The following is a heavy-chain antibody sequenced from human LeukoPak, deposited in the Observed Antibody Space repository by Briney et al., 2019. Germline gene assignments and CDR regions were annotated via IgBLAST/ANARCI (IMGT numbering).Heavy chain of an antibody. D-gene: IGHD2-21*02. Sequence: PGGSQRLSCAASGFTFSSYAMSWVRQAPGKGLEWVSAISGSGGSTYYADSVKGRFTISRDNSKNTLYLQMNSLRAEDTAVYYCAKAGHCGGDCEYYFDYWGQGTLVTVSS. J-gene: IGHJ4*02. CDR1: GFTFSSYA. CDR2: ISGSGGST. CDR3: AKAGHCGGDCEYYFDY. V-gene: IGHV3-23*01.